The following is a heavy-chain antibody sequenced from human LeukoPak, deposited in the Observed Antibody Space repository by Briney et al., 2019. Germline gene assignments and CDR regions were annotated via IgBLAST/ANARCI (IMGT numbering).Heavy chain of an antibody. CDR3: ARSAAGYYYYYMDV. V-gene: IGHV3-33*01. D-gene: IGHD6-13*01. Sequence: GRSLRLSCAASGFTFTSHGMHWVRQAPGKGLEWVAIIWYDGSKKYYADSVKGRFTISRDDSKNTLYVQMNSLRAEDTAVYYCARSAAGYYYYYMDVWGKGTTVTVSS. J-gene: IGHJ6*03. CDR1: GFTFTSHG. CDR2: IWYDGSKK.